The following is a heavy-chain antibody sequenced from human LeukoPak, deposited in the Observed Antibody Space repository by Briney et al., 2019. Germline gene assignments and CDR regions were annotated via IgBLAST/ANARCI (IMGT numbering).Heavy chain of an antibody. J-gene: IGHJ4*02. V-gene: IGHV3-23*01. CDR2: ISGSGGST. D-gene: IGHD6-6*01. Sequence: PGGSLRLSCAASGFTFSSYGMSWVRQAPGKGLEWVSAISGSGGSTYYADSVKGGFTISRDNSKNTLYLQMNSLRAEDTAVYYCVNPKLEYSRYGGTLVGYWGQGTLVTVSS. CDR1: GFTFSSYG. CDR3: VNPKLEYSRYGGTLVGY.